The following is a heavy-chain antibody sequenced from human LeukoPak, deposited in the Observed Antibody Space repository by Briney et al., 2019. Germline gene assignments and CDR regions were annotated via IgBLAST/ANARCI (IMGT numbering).Heavy chain of an antibody. V-gene: IGHV3-48*03. CDR3: ARPFYDILTGYRFYAFDI. D-gene: IGHD3-9*01. Sequence: PGGSLRLSCAASGFTFSSYEMNWVRQAPGKGLEWVSYISSSGSTIYYADSVKGRFTISRDNAKNSLYLQMNSLRAEDTAVYYCARPFYDILTGYRFYAFDIWGQGTMVTVSS. J-gene: IGHJ3*02. CDR2: ISSSGSTI. CDR1: GFTFSSYE.